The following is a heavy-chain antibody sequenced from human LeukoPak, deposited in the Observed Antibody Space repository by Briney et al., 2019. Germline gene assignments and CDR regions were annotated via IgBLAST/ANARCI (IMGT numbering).Heavy chain of an antibody. CDR2: INYCGST. CDR3: GRALDKRYCDL. V-gene: IGHV4-34*01. Sequence: PSVTLSLTCAVYGGSFSGYYWSWIRQSPGKGLEWIGEINYCGSTNYNPSLESRVNISVDTSKNQFSLKLSPVTAADTALHLCGRALDKRYCDLWGRGTLVTVSS. CDR1: GGSFSGYY. J-gene: IGHJ2*01.